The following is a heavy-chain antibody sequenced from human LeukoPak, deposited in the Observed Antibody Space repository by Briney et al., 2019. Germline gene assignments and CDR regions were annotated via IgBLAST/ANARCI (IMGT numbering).Heavy chain of an antibody. J-gene: IGHJ4*02. CDR3: ARGARYGSGSYDN. Sequence: GGSLRLSCAASGFTFDDYAMNWVRQAPGKGLEWVSYISSSSSTIYYADSVKGRFTISRDNAKNSLYLQMNSLRAEDTAVYYCARGARYGSGSYDNWGQGTLVTVSS. CDR2: ISSSSSTI. D-gene: IGHD3-10*01. CDR1: GFTFDDYA. V-gene: IGHV3-48*01.